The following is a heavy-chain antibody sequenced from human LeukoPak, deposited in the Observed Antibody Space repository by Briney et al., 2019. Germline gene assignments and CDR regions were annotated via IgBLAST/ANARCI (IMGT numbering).Heavy chain of an antibody. D-gene: IGHD3-22*01. CDR1: GFTFDDYG. V-gene: IGHV3-53*01. J-gene: IGHJ4*02. Sequence: GGSLRLSCAASGFTFDDYGMSWVRQAPGKGLEWVSFIYSGGNTYYADSVKGRFTISRDNSKNTVHLQMNSLRAEDTAMYYCARRAGDYSHPYDYWGQGTLVTVSS. CDR3: ARRAGDYSHPYDY. CDR2: IYSGGNT.